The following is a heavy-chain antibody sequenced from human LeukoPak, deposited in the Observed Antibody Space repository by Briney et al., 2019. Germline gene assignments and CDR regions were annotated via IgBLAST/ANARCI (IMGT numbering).Heavy chain of an antibody. V-gene: IGHV3-30*18. D-gene: IGHD6-19*01. CDR3: AKKTIAVAGPFDY. CDR1: GFTFSSYG. J-gene: IGHJ4*02. Sequence: PGGSLRLSCAASGFTFSSYGMHWVRQAPGKGLEWVAVISYDGSNKYYADSVKGRFTISRDNSKNALYLQMNSLRAEDTAVYYCAKKTIAVAGPFDYWGQGTLVTVSS. CDR2: ISYDGSNK.